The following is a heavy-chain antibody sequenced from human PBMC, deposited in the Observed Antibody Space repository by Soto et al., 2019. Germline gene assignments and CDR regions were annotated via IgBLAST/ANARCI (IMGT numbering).Heavy chain of an antibody. CDR1: GGSISSYY. J-gene: IGHJ5*02. Sequence: SETLSLTCTVSGGSISSYYWSWIRQPPGKGLEWIGYIHSSGSTDYNPSLKSRVTISVHTSKNQFSLKLSSVTAADTAVYYCARVGEYCTGGGCYSSWFDPWGQGTLVTVSS. CDR2: IHSSGST. D-gene: IGHD2-15*01. CDR3: ARVGEYCTGGGCYSSWFDP. V-gene: IGHV4-59*12.